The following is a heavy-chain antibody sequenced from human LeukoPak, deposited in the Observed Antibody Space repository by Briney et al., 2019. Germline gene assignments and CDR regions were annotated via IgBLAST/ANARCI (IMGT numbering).Heavy chain of an antibody. D-gene: IGHD3-3*01. Sequence: SETLSLTCSVSGGSISSYYWSWIRQPPGKGLEWIGYIYTSGSTNNNPPLKSRVTISADTSKNQFSLKLSSVTAADTAVYYCARHDTTFGAAHFYMDVWAKGTTVTVSS. J-gene: IGHJ6*03. V-gene: IGHV4-4*09. CDR1: GGSISSYY. CDR3: ARHDTTFGAAHFYMDV. CDR2: IYTSGST.